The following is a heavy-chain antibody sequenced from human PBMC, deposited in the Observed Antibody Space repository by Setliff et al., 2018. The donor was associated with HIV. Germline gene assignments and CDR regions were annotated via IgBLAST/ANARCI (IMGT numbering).Heavy chain of an antibody. V-gene: IGHV3-30*02. CDR3: AKNFYSSPWSPLDY. D-gene: IGHD6-19*01. Sequence: GGSLRLSCAASGFTFSSYGMHWVRQAPGEGLEWVAFIRYDASYRYYADSVKGRFTISRDNSKNTLYLQMNSLRAEDTAVYYCAKNFYSSPWSPLDYWGQGTLVTVSS. J-gene: IGHJ4*02. CDR1: GFTFSSYG. CDR2: IRYDASYR.